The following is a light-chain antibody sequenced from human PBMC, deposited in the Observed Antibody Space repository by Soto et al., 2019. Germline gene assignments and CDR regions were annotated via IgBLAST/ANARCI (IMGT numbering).Light chain of an antibody. CDR3: KQSYSTPRT. CDR2: AAY. J-gene: IGKJ1*01. V-gene: IGKV1-39*01. CDR1: QSISSY. Sequence: DIQMTQSPSSLSASVGDGVTITCRASQSISSYLNWYQQKPGKAHKLLIYAAYSLQSGVQSRFSGSGSGTDFTLTIRSLQPEDFATYYCKQSYSTPRTFGQGTKVDIK.